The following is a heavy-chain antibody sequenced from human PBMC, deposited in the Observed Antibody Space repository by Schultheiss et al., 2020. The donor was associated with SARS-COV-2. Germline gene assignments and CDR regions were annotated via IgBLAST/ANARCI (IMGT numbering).Heavy chain of an antibody. Sequence: GGSLRLSCAASGFTFSSYAMSWVRQAPGKGLEWVAVIWYDGSNKYYADSVKGRFTISRDNSKNTLYLQMNSLRAEDTAVYYCARAPIDYGGNPSFDYWGQGTLVTVSS. V-gene: IGHV3-33*08. J-gene: IGHJ4*02. CDR3: ARAPIDYGGNPSFDY. CDR2: IWYDGSNK. D-gene: IGHD4-23*01. CDR1: GFTFSSYA.